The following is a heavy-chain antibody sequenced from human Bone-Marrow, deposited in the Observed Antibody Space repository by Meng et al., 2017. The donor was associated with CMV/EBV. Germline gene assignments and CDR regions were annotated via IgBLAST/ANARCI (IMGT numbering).Heavy chain of an antibody. D-gene: IGHD1-26*01. Sequence: AYGFTFSSYGMHWVRQAPGKGLEWVAVISYDGRNKFYADSLKGRFTISRDTSKNTLYLQINSLRAEDTAVYYCAKDWGSGGYSLDYWGQGTLVTVSS. CDR3: AKDWGSGGYSLDY. J-gene: IGHJ4*02. CDR1: GFTFSSYG. CDR2: ISYDGRNK. V-gene: IGHV3-30*18.